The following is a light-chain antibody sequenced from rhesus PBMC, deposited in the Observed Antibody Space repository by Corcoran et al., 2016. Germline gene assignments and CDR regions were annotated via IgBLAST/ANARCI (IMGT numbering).Light chain of an antibody. Sequence: DIQMTQSPSSLSASAGDTVTITCRASQGISTFLNWYQQKPGKAPTRLIYAASSLESGVPSRFSGTGSGKEFTLTISSLQPEDFATYYCLQHNSNPFTFGPGTKLDIK. CDR1: QGISTF. V-gene: IGKV1-43*01. CDR2: AAS. J-gene: IGKJ3*01. CDR3: LQHNSNPFT.